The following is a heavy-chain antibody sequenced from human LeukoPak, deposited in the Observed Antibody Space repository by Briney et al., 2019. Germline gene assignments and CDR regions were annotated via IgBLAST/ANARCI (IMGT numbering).Heavy chain of an antibody. V-gene: IGHV3-30*02. CDR2: IRYDGSKK. CDR1: AFTFSNCG. D-gene: IGHD4-23*01. CDR3: VTDDYGGNSGFQR. Sequence: GGSLRLSCAASAFTFSNCGMHWVRQAPGKGLEWVTFIRYDGSKKYYADSVKGRFTIPRDNSKNTLYLQMNSLRAEDTAVYHCVTDDYGGNSGFQRWGQGTLVTVSS. J-gene: IGHJ1*01.